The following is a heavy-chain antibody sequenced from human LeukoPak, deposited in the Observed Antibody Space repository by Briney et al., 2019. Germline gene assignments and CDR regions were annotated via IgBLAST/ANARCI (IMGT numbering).Heavy chain of an antibody. CDR2: ISGKTGNI. Sequence: GASVTVSCKASGYNFLNYGISWVRQAPGQGLEWMGWISGKTGNINYAQTFQARATMTRDTSTTTAYMELRSLRSDDTAVYFCARRFLNSHPIYYYMDVWAKGTTVIVSS. CDR1: GYNFLNYG. D-gene: IGHD2-21*01. V-gene: IGHV1-18*01. J-gene: IGHJ6*03. CDR3: ARRFLNSHPIYYYMDV.